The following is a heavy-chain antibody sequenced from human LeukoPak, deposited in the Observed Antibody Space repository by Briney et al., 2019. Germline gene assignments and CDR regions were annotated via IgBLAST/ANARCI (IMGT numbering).Heavy chain of an antibody. Sequence: GGSLRLSCAASGFTFRSYAMHWVRQAPGKGLEWVAVISYDGSNKYYADSVKGRFTISRDNSKNTLYLQMNSLRAEDTAVYYCARGEGYYDSSGPLKYWGQGTLVTVSS. CDR2: ISYDGSNK. J-gene: IGHJ4*02. V-gene: IGHV3-30-3*01. CDR1: GFTFRSYA. CDR3: ARGEGYYDSSGPLKY. D-gene: IGHD3-22*01.